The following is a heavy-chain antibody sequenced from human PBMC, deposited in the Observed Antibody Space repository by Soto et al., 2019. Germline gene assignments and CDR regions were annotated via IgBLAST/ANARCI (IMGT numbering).Heavy chain of an antibody. D-gene: IGHD3-9*01. CDR2: ISPNGAGT. Sequence: GGSLRLSCSASGFTFSSYDVHWVRQAPAKGLEFVAGISPNGAGTYYADSVKGRSTISRDNSKNTLYLQMSSLTSDDTAVYYCVKLTYYWGRGTLVTVSS. CDR3: VKLTYY. CDR1: GFTFSSYD. V-gene: IGHV3-64D*06. J-gene: IGHJ4*02.